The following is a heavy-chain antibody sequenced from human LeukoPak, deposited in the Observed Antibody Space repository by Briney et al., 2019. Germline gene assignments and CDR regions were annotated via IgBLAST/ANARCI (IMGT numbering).Heavy chain of an antibody. J-gene: IGHJ5*02. CDR3: ARGQDKEEWELSP. CDR1: GGTFSSYA. V-gene: IGHV1-69*05. D-gene: IGHD1-26*01. CDR2: IIPIFGTA. Sequence: SVKVSCKASGGTFSSYAISWVRQAPGQGLEWMGGIIPIFGTANYAQKFQDRVTMTRNTSINTAYMELSSLRSEDTAVYYCARGQDKEEWELSPWGQGTLVTVSS.